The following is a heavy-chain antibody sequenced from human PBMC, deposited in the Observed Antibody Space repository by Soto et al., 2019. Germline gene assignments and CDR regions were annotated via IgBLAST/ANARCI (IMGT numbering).Heavy chain of an antibody. Sequence: EVQLVETGGGLIQPGGSLRLSCAASVFIVSSNYMSWVRQAPGKGREWISVIYSGGSTYYADSVKGRFTLSRDNSKNTLYLQMNSLRAEDTAVYYCARDRCVSTNCYYDYWGQGILVTVSS. CDR3: ARDRCVSTNCYYDY. V-gene: IGHV3-53*02. CDR2: IYSGGST. D-gene: IGHD2-2*01. J-gene: IGHJ4*02. CDR1: VFIVSSNY.